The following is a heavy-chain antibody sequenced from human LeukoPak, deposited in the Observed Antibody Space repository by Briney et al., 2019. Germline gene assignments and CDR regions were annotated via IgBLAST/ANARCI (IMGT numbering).Heavy chain of an antibody. J-gene: IGHJ4*02. Sequence: PGGSLRLSCAASGFTFSNYSMNWVRQAPGKGLEWVSYISRSSSTIYYADSVKGRFPISRDNVKNSLYLQMNSLRAEDTAVYYCARDLAAAGRGYWGQGTLVTVSS. D-gene: IGHD6-13*01. CDR1: GFTFSNYS. CDR2: ISRSSSTI. V-gene: IGHV3-48*01. CDR3: ARDLAAAGRGY.